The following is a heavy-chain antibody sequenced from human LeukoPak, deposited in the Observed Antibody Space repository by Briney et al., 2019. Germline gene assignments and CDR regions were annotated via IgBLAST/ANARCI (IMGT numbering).Heavy chain of an antibody. V-gene: IGHV3-23*01. J-gene: IGHJ4*02. D-gene: IGHD3-3*01. Sequence: GGSLRLSCAASGFTFSSYAMSWIRQAPGKGLEWVSAISGSGGSTYYADSVKGRFTISRDNSKNTLYLQMNSLRAEDTAVYYCAKDRHSTIFGVVIIPVSHFDYWGQGTPVTVSS. CDR3: AKDRHSTIFGVVIIPVSHFDY. CDR1: GFTFSSYA. CDR2: ISGSGGST.